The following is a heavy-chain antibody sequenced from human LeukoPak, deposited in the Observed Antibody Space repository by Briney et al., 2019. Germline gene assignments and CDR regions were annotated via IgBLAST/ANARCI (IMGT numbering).Heavy chain of an antibody. J-gene: IGHJ4*02. CDR3: ARLNFRGGEALHFDS. CDR1: GGYLTNYY. CDR2: IHSDGTT. Sequence: SETLSLTCSVSGGYLTNYYWGWIRQPPGKGLEFIGYIHSDGTTNYDSSLQSRVAISLDTSKIQFSLRLYPVTAADTALYFCARLNFRGGEALHFDSWGQGTLVTVSS. V-gene: IGHV4-4*09. D-gene: IGHD3-16*01.